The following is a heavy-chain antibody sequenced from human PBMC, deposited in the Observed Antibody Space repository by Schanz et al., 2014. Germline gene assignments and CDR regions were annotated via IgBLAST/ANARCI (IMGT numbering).Heavy chain of an antibody. CDR3: AKDPYGSGNHYTY. V-gene: IGHV3-23*04. D-gene: IGHD3-10*01. CDR2: ISASGGST. J-gene: IGHJ4*02. CDR1: GFIFNDYY. Sequence: DVQLVESGGGLVKPGGSLRLSCAASGFIFNDYYMNWIRQAPGKGLEWVSAISASGGSTYYADSVKGRFTISRDNSKNTLYVQLNSLRAEDTAVYYCAKDPYGSGNHYTYWGRGALVSVSS.